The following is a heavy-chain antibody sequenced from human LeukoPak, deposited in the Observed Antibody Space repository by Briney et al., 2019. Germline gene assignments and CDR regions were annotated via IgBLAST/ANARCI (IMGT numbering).Heavy chain of an antibody. CDR3: ASRATVANIYFDS. Sequence: SETLSLTCTVSGGSISSYSWSWIRQPPGKGLEWIGSIYYSGSTNYNPSLKSRVTMSVDTSKNQFSLKLSSVTAADTAVYYCASRATVANIYFDSWGQGNLVTVSS. V-gene: IGHV4-59*08. D-gene: IGHD5-12*01. CDR1: GGSISSYS. CDR2: IYYSGST. J-gene: IGHJ4*02.